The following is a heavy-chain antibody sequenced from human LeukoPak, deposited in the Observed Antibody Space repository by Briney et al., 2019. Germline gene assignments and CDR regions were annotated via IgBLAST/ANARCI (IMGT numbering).Heavy chain of an antibody. CDR1: RFSLSTYS. J-gene: IGHJ3*02. Sequence: GGSLRLSCAASRFSLSTYSMNWVRQAPGKGLEWLSYISTSGTTIYYADSVKGRFTISRDNARQSLFLQMNSLRAEDTAVYYCARADAFDMWGQGTMVTVSS. V-gene: IGHV3-48*04. CDR3: ARADAFDM. CDR2: ISTSGTTI.